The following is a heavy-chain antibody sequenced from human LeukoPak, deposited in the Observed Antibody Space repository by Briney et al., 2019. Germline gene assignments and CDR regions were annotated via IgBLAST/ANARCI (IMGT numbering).Heavy chain of an antibody. D-gene: IGHD6-25*01. J-gene: IGHJ4*02. CDR3: AGGSGYYFFDN. CDR1: GYTFTAYY. CDR2: INPGSGGT. Sequence: ASVKVSCKASGYTFTAYYIHWVRQAPGQGLGWMGWINPGSGGTNYAQKFQDRVTMTRDTSIGTIYMKLRKLSSDDTAVYYCAGGSGYYFFDNWGQGTLLSVSS. V-gene: IGHV1-2*02.